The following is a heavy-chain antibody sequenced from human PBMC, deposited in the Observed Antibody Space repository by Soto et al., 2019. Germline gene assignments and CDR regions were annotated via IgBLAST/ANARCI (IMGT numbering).Heavy chain of an antibody. CDR1: GGSISSGGYY. J-gene: IGHJ3*02. D-gene: IGHD2-21*02. Sequence: QVQLQESGPGLVKPSQTLSLTCTVSGGSISSGGYYWSWIRQHPGKGLEWIGYIYYSGSTYYNPSLKSRATISVDTSKNQFSLKLSSVTAADTAVYYCARDLCTVGGGDCSPDIWGQGTMVTVSS. CDR3: ARDLCTVGGGDCSPDI. CDR2: IYYSGST. V-gene: IGHV4-31*03.